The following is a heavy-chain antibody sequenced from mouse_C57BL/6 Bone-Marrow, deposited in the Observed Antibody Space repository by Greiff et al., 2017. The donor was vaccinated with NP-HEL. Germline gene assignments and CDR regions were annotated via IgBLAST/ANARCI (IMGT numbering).Heavy chain of an antibody. V-gene: IGHV1-63*01. J-gene: IGHJ2*01. CDR3: ARSTTVVALDY. D-gene: IGHD1-1*01. Sequence: QVQLQQSGAELVRPGTSVKMSCTASGYTFTNYWIGWAKQRPGHGLEWIGDIYPGGGYTNYNAKFQGKATLTADKSSTTAYMQFSSLTSEDSAIYYCARSTTVVALDYWGQGITLTVSS. CDR1: GYTFTNYW. CDR2: IYPGGGYT.